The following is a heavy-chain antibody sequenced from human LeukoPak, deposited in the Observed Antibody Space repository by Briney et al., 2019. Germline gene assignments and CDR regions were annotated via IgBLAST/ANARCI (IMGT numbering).Heavy chain of an antibody. J-gene: IGHJ6*03. CDR1: GYTFTSYY. D-gene: IGHD4-11*01. Sequence: ASVKVSCKASGYTFTSYYMHWVRPAPAQGLEWMGIINPSGGSTSYAQKFQGRDTMTRDTSTSTVYLELSSLRSEDTAVYYCARVNHSPLGDYSNLNRGYYYMDVWGKGTTVTVSS. CDR3: ARVNHSPLGDYSNLNRGYYYMDV. CDR2: INPSGGST. V-gene: IGHV1-46*01.